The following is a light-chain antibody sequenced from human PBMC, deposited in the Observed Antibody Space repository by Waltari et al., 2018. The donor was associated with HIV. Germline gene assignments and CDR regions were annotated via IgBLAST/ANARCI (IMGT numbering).Light chain of an antibody. Sequence: DIQMNQSPSSLSISIGDRVSITCRASQDIVNFLNWYQQKPGAAPELIIYGASTLYRGVPSRFSGGGSGTLFTLTVANVQPEDCATYYCQQTYGNSITLGQGTRLEI. CDR2: GAS. J-gene: IGKJ5*01. CDR3: QQTYGNSIT. V-gene: IGKV1-39*01. CDR1: QDIVNF.